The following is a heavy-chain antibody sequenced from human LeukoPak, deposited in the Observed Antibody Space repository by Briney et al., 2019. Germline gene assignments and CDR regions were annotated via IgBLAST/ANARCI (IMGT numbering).Heavy chain of an antibody. J-gene: IGHJ4*02. V-gene: IGHV1-2*04. CDR2: INPNSGGT. D-gene: IGHD3-22*01. CDR1: GYTFTGYY. CDR3: ARGPLVITTWDYFDY. Sequence: EASVKVSCKASGYTFTGYYMHWVRQAPGQGLEWMGWINPNSGGTNYAQKFQGWVTMTRDTSISTAYMELSRLRSDDTAVYYCARGPLVITTWDYFDYWGQGTLVTVSS.